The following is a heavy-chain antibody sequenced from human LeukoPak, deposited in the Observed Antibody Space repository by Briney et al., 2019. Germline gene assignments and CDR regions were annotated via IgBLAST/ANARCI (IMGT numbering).Heavy chain of an antibody. J-gene: IGHJ4*02. V-gene: IGHV3-23*01. Sequence: GGSLRLSCAASGFTFSSYAMSWVRQAPGKGLEWVSAISGSGGNTYYADSVKGRFTISRDNSKNTLYLQMNSLRGEDTAIYYCAKDQPIPLSSDYWGQGPLVAVSS. CDR3: AKDQPIPLSSDY. D-gene: IGHD2-21*01. CDR1: GFTFSSYA. CDR2: ISGSGGNT.